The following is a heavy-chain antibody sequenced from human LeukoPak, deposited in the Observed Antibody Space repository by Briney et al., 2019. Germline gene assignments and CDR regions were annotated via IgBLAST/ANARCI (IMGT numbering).Heavy chain of an antibody. Sequence: PGRSLRLSCAASGFIFSSYGTHWVRQAPGKGLEWVAVIWYDGSNKYYADSVKGRFTISRDNSKNTLYLQMNSLRAEDTAVYYCARDGCGGDCYFDYWGQGTLVTVSS. CDR1: GFIFSSYG. V-gene: IGHV3-33*01. CDR2: IWYDGSNK. CDR3: ARDGCGGDCYFDY. D-gene: IGHD2-21*02. J-gene: IGHJ4*02.